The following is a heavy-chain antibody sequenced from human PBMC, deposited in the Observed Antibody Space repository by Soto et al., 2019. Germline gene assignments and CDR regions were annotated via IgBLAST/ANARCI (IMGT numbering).Heavy chain of an antibody. J-gene: IGHJ4*02. CDR1: GDSISSGDYY. CDR3: ARVDRSSIVVFY. Sequence: PSETLSLTCTVSGDSISSGDYYWSWIRQHPGKGLEWIGYIYYSGTTYYNPTLKSRISISVDTSKNHFSLKLTSVTAADTAVYYCARVDRSSIVVFYWGQGTLVTVSS. D-gene: IGHD3-16*02. V-gene: IGHV4-31*03. CDR2: IYYSGTT.